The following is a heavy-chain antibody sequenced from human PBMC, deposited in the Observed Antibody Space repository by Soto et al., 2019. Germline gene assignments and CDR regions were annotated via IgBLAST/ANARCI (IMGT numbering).Heavy chain of an antibody. CDR2: IWFDGSNK. CDR3: ARRYFYGSGSQPFYMDV. V-gene: IGHV3-33*01. Sequence: QVQLVESGGGVVQPGRSLRLSCAASGFTFSNYGMHWVRQAPGKGLEWVALIWFDGSNKYYADSVKGRFTISRDNSKNTLYLQMDSLRAEDTAVHYCARRYFYGSGSQPFYMDVWGKGTTVTVSS. CDR1: GFTFSNYG. D-gene: IGHD3-10*01. J-gene: IGHJ6*03.